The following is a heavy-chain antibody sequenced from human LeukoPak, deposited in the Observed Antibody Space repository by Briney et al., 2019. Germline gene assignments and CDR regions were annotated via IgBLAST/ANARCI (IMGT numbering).Heavy chain of an antibody. J-gene: IGHJ4*02. V-gene: IGHV3-21*01. CDR2: ISSSSSYI. CDR3: ASVGYCSSTSCYRYFDY. CDR1: GFTVSSNY. D-gene: IGHD2-2*01. Sequence: GGSLRLSCAASGFTVSSNYMSWVRQAPGKGLEWVSSISSSSSYIYYADSVKGRFTISRDNAKNSLYLQMNSLRAEDTAVYYCASVGYCSSTSCYRYFDYWGQGTLVTVSS.